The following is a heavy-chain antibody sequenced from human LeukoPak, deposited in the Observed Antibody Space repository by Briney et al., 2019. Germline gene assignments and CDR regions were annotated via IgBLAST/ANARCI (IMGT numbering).Heavy chain of an antibody. Sequence: SGPTLAKPTQTLTLTCTFSGFSLSTSAVGVGWIRQPPGKALEWLALIYWDDDKRYSPSLKSRLTITKDTSKNQVVLTMTNMDPVDTATYYCAHVPRGNSFDYWGQGTLVTVSS. V-gene: IGHV2-5*02. J-gene: IGHJ4*02. CDR1: GFSLSTSAVG. CDR3: AHVPRGNSFDY. CDR2: IYWDDDK.